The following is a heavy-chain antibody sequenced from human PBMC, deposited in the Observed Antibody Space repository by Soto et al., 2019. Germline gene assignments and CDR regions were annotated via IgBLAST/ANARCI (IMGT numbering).Heavy chain of an antibody. Sequence: SETLSLTCTVSGGSISSYYWSWIRQPPGKGLEWIGYIYYSGSTNYNPSLKSRVTISVDTSKNRFSLKLSSVTAADTAVYYCARDSADYYDSSGYYPPDYYYGMDVWGQGTTVTVSS. V-gene: IGHV4-59*01. D-gene: IGHD3-22*01. CDR1: GGSISSYY. CDR2: IYYSGST. CDR3: ARDSADYYDSSGYYPPDYYYGMDV. J-gene: IGHJ6*02.